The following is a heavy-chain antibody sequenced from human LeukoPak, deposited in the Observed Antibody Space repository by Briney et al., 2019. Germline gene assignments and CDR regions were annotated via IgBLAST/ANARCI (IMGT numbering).Heavy chain of an antibody. CDR1: GGSISSGSYY. Sequence: SQTLSLTCTFSGGSISSGSYYWSWIRQPAGKGLEWIGRIYTSGSTNYNPSLKSRVTISVDTSKNQFSLKLSSVTAADTAVYYCARLGDSSGYYTPKDYWGQGTLVTVGS. CDR3: ARLGDSSGYYTPKDY. J-gene: IGHJ4*02. V-gene: IGHV4-61*02. CDR2: IYTSGST. D-gene: IGHD3-22*01.